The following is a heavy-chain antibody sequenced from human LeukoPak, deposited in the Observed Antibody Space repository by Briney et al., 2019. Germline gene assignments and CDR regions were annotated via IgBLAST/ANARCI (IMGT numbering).Heavy chain of an antibody. CDR1: GGSISSGGYH. Sequence: SQTLSLTCTVSGGSISSGGYHWSWIRQHPGKGLEWIGYIYYSGSTYYNPSLKSRVTISVDTSKNQFSLKLSSVTAADTAVYYCARIYYYGSGRAANWFDPWGQGTLVTVSS. CDR3: ARIYYYGSGRAANWFDP. V-gene: IGHV4-31*03. D-gene: IGHD3-10*01. CDR2: IYYSGST. J-gene: IGHJ5*02.